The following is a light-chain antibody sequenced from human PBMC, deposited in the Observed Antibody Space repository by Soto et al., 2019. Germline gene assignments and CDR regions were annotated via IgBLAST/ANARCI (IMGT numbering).Light chain of an antibody. Sequence: DVQMTQSPSSLSASVGDRVTITCRASQTISKYLNWYQQKPGEAPKLLIYAASTLQSGVPSRFSGSGSGTDFTLTISSRQPEDFATYYCQQSSSAPMYTFGQGTKLE. CDR1: QTISKY. CDR2: AAS. J-gene: IGKJ2*01. CDR3: QQSSSAPMYT. V-gene: IGKV1-39*01.